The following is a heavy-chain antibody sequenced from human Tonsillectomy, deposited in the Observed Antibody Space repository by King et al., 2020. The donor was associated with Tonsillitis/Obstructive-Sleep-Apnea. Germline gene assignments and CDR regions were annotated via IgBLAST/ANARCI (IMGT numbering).Heavy chain of an antibody. CDR2: ISSGSSYT. CDR3: ARDVGDGPGTLPDY. D-gene: IGHD3-10*01. Sequence: VQLVESGGGLVKPGGSLRLSCSASGFRFSVYYMSWIRQPPGKGLEWVSDISSGSSYTNYADSVRGRFTISRDNTNNSLYLQMNSLGAEDTAVYYCARDVGDGPGTLPDYWGQGILVTVSS. J-gene: IGHJ4*02. V-gene: IGHV3-11*05. CDR1: GFRFSVYY.